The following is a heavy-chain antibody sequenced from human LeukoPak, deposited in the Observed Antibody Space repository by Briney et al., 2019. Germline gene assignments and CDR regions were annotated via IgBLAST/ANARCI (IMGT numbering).Heavy chain of an antibody. Sequence: GGSLRLSCAASGFTFGVYSMYWVRQAPGKGLVWVSHINPDGTTTTYADSVKGRFIISRDNPKNMLYLQMTSLRPEDTAVYFCTRRYQLLPFDDWGQGILVTVSS. D-gene: IGHD2-2*01. V-gene: IGHV3-74*01. CDR1: GFTFGVYS. CDR2: INPDGTTT. CDR3: TRRYQLLPFDD. J-gene: IGHJ4*02.